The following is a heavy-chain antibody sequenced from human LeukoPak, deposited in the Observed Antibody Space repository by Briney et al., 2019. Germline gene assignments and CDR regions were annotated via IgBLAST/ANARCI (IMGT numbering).Heavy chain of an antibody. J-gene: IGHJ3*02. CDR2: ISGYNGNT. CDR3: AREEGDWGDAFDI. D-gene: IGHD2-21*02. V-gene: IGHV1-18*01. CDR1: GYTLIELS. Sequence: ASVKVSCKVSGYTLIELSMHWVRQAPGQGLEWMGWISGYNGNTNYAQKVQGRVTMTRDTSTSTAYMELRSLRSDDTAVYYCAREEGDWGDAFDIWGQGTLVTVSS.